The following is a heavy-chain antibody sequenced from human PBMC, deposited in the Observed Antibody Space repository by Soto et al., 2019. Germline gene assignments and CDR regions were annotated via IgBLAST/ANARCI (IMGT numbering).Heavy chain of an antibody. Sequence: EVQLVESGGGLVQPGRSLRLSCAASGFTFDHYAMHWVRQAPGKGLEWVSGISWNSGSIGYADSVKGRFTVSRDNANNSLYLQMNRLRAEDTALFYCVKDTNSDVNSVYRHDAFDIWGRGTMVTVSS. CDR3: VKDTNSDVNSVYRHDAFDI. D-gene: IGHD4-4*01. J-gene: IGHJ3*02. CDR2: ISWNSGSI. CDR1: GFTFDHYA. V-gene: IGHV3-9*01.